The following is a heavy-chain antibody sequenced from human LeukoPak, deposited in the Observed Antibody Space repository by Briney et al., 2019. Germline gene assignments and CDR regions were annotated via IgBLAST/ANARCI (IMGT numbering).Heavy chain of an antibody. J-gene: IGHJ5*02. D-gene: IGHD6-25*01. CDR3: AREPAAAGKNWFDP. Sequence: PGGSLRLSCAASGFTFSSYRMNWVRQAPGKGLEWVSYISGSSSPIFYADSVKGRFTISRDNAKNSLYLQMNSLRVEDTAVYYCAREPAAAGKNWFDPWGQGTLVTVSS. CDR2: ISGSSSPI. CDR1: GFTFSSYR. V-gene: IGHV3-48*04.